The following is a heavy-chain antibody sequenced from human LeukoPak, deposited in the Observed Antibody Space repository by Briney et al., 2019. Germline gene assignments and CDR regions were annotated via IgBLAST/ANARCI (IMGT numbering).Heavy chain of an antibody. V-gene: IGHV1-18*01. CDR2: ISAYNGNT. Sequence: ASVKVSCKASGYTFTSYGISWVRQAPGQGLEWMGWISAYNGNTNYAQKLQGRVTMTTDTSPSTAYMEMRSLRSDDTAVYSSARGSGRITPRWFDPWGQGNLVTVSS. CDR1: GYTFTSYG. D-gene: IGHD3-10*01. J-gene: IGHJ5*02. CDR3: ARGSGRITPRWFDP.